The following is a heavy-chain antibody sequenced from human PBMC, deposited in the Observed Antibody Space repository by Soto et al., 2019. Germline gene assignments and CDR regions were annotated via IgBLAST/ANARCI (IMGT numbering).Heavy chain of an antibody. V-gene: IGHV3-21*01. D-gene: IGHD2-2*01. CDR3: VRDISYCTCASCYPNYDY. Sequence: GSSLRLSCAASGFTFSNYRMNWVRQAPGKGLEWVSSISSGSTYIYYADSLKGLFTISRDNAKKSLYLQMNSRIVEDTSVYYCVRDISYCTCASCYPNYDYWGQGTGVTVSS. CDR1: GFTFSNYR. J-gene: IGHJ4*02. CDR2: ISSGSTYI.